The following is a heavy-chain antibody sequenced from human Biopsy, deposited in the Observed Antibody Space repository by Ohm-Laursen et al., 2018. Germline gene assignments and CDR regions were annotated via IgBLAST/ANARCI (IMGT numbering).Heavy chain of an antibody. CDR3: ARGGSGSFPFDY. CDR2: LFTSGTT. V-gene: IGHV4-4*07. Sequence: SDTLSLTCTVSGGSINSYYWSWMRQPAGKGLEWIGRLFTSGTTNYSPSLNNRVTMSVDTSKNQFSLRLTSVTAADTAAYYCARGGSGSFPFDYWGPGTLVTVSS. CDR1: GGSINSYY. J-gene: IGHJ4*02. D-gene: IGHD3-10*01.